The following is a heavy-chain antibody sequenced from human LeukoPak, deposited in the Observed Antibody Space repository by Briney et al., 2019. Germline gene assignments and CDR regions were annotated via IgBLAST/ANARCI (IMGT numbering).Heavy chain of an antibody. V-gene: IGHV3-20*04. CDR2: ISWNGANT. CDR3: ARDQCSSTTCYFED. D-gene: IGHD2-2*01. J-gene: IGHJ4*02. CDR1: GFTFDDFG. Sequence: PGGSLRLSCVASGFTFDDFGLSWVRQVPGRGLEWVARISWNGANTGYADSVKGRFTISRDNAENSLFLQMNSLTADDTALYYCARDQCSSTTCYFEDWGQGTLVTVSS.